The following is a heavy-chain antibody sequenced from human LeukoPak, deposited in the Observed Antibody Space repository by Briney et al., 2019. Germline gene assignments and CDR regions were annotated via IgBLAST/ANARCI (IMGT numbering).Heavy chain of an antibody. CDR2: TYYRSKWYN. D-gene: IGHD2-15*01. Sequence: SQTLSLTCAISGVRVSTNNAAWSWIRQSPSRGLEWLGRTYYRSKWYNYYAGSVKSRIIFNPDTSKNQFSLQLNSVTPEDTAVYYCAREKVVIAATHFYGMDVWGQGTTVTVSS. V-gene: IGHV6-1*01. CDR1: GVRVSTNNAA. J-gene: IGHJ6*02. CDR3: AREKVVIAATHFYGMDV.